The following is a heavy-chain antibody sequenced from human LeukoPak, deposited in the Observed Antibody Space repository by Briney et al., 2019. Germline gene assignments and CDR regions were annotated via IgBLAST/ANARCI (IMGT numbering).Heavy chain of an antibody. J-gene: IGHJ5*02. V-gene: IGHV4-31*03. CDR2: IYYSGST. CDR1: GGSISCGGYY. Sequence: PSETLSLTCTVSGGSISCGGYYWSWIRQHPGKGLEWIGYIYYSGSTYYNPSLKSRVTISVDTSKNQFSLKLSSVTAADTAVYYCARDGTTAGSWFDPWGQGTLVTVSS. D-gene: IGHD4-11*01. CDR3: ARDGTTAGSWFDP.